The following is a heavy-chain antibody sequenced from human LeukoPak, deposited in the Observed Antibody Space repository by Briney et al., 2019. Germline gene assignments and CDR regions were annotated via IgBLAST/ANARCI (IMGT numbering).Heavy chain of an antibody. V-gene: IGHV1-2*02. CDR3: ARDLHYYVAMDV. D-gene: IGHD3-10*02. CDR1: GYTFTGYY. Sequence: RASVKVSCKASGYTFTGYYMHWVRQAPGQGLEWMGWINPNSGGTNYAQKFQGRVTMTRDTSISTAYMELNSLRAEDTALYYCARDLHYYVAMDVWGQGTTVTVSS. J-gene: IGHJ6*02. CDR2: INPNSGGT.